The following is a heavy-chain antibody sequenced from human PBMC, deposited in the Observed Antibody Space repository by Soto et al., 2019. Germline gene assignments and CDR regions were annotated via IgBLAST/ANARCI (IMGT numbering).Heavy chain of an antibody. CDR3: ARDKVTGKTSGYTSGYYYYGMDV. Sequence: GSTNYNPSLKSRVTISVDTSKNQFSLKLSSVTAADTAVYYCARDKVTGKTSGYTSGYYYYGMDVWGQGTTVTVSS. J-gene: IGHJ6*02. D-gene: IGHD1-1*01. V-gene: IGHV4-59*01. CDR2: GST.